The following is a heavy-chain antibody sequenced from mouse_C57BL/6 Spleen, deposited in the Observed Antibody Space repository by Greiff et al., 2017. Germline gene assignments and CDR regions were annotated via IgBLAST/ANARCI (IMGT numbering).Heavy chain of an antibody. CDR2: SRNKANDYTT. V-gene: IGHV7-1*01. CDR1: GFTFSDFY. J-gene: IGHJ4*01. CDR3: ARDSNWDGAMDY. D-gene: IGHD4-1*01. Sequence: EVKLMESGGGLVQSGRSLRLSCATSGFTFSDFYMEWVRQAPGKGLEWIAASRNKANDYTTEYSASVKGRFIVSRDTSQSILYLQMNALRAEDTAIYYCARDSNWDGAMDYWGQGTSVTVSS.